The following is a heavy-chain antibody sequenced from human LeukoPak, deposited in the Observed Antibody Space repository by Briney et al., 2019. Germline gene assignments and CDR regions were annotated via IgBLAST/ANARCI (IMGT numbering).Heavy chain of an antibody. CDR2: TYYSGST. J-gene: IGHJ3*02. V-gene: IGHV4-30-4*01. CDR3: AREGSAFDI. CDR1: GGSXSXXEYY. Sequence: XXXCSXXGGSXSXXEYYWXXXRQXXGXXLEWIVYTYYSGSTYYNPSLKRRITISVDTSKNQFSLKLSSVTAADTAVYYCAREGSAFDIWGQGTMVTVSS.